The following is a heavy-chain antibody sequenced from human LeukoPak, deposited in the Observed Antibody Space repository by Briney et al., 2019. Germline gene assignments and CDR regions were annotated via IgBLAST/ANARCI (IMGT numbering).Heavy chain of an antibody. CDR2: IIPIFGTA. V-gene: IGHV1-69*13. Sequence: ASVKVSCKASGDSISKFAVSWVRQAPGQGRQWMGGIIPIFGTADYAQKLQGRVTITAAEATSTTYMELSSLKSEATAIYYCTTRSCGAGACSSSFYYYYGLHFWGQGTTVSVSS. CDR1: GDSISKFA. J-gene: IGHJ6*02. D-gene: IGHD3-16*01. CDR3: TTRSCGAGACSSSFYYYYGLHF.